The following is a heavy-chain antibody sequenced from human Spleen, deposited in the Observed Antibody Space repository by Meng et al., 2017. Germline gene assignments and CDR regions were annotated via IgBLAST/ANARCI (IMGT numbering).Heavy chain of an antibody. V-gene: IGHV1-69*06. CDR1: GGTFSRYA. D-gene: IGHD5-24*01. J-gene: IGHJ4*02. CDR2: IIPIFGTT. CDR3: ATDRRDGYNYEGILDN. Sequence: QVQLVQSGAEVKKPGSSVKVSCKASGGTFSRYAISWVRQAPGQGLEWMGGIIPIFGTTYYAQKFQGRVTFTADKSTDTAYMELSSLRSEDTAVYYCATDRRDGYNYEGILDNWGQGTLVTVSS.